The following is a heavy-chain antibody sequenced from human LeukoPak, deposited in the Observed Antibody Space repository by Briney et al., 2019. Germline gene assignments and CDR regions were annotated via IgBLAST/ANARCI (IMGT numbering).Heavy chain of an antibody. J-gene: IGHJ4*02. CDR3: ARDDYNYFDY. CDR1: GGSISSYY. CDR2: IYYSGST. D-gene: IGHD4/OR15-4a*01. V-gene: IGHV4-59*01. Sequence: PSETLSLTCTVSGGSISSYYWSWIRQPPGRGLEWIGYIYYSGSTNYNPSLKSRVTISVDTSKNQFSLKLSSVTAADTAVYYCARDDYNYFDYRGQGTLVTVSS.